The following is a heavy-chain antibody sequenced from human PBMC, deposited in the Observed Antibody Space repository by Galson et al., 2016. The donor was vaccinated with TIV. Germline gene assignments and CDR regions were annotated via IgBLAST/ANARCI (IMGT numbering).Heavy chain of an antibody. D-gene: IGHD5-18*01. CDR3: AKDLKPDASMDYYFYSGRDV. Sequence: SLRLSCAASGFTFDDYAMHWVRQAPGKGLEWASAINWHGNSVVYADSVKGRFTISRDNGRHSLYLQMNNLRGEDTALYYCAKDLKPDASMDYYFYSGRDVWGQGATVIVSS. J-gene: IGHJ6*02. CDR1: GFTFDDYA. V-gene: IGHV3-9*01. CDR2: INWHGNSV.